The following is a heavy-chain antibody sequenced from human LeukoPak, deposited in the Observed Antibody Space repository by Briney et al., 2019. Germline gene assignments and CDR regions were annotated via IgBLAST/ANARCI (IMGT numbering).Heavy chain of an antibody. D-gene: IGHD2-2*01. CDR3: ARPTASYPFDD. J-gene: IGHJ4*02. CDR1: GFTLSSYS. Sequence: GGSLRLSCAASGFTLSSYSMNWVRQAPGKGLEWVSYISSSSTHIYYADSVKGRFTISRDNAKNSLYLQMNSLRAEDTAIYYCARPTASYPFDDWGQGTLVTVSS. V-gene: IGHV3-21*04. CDR2: ISSSSTHI.